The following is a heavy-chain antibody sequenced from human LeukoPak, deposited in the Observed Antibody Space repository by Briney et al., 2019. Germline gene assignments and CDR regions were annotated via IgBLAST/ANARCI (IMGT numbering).Heavy chain of an antibody. D-gene: IGHD3-9*01. V-gene: IGHV3-33*01. J-gene: IGHJ4*02. CDR3: ARANSNVLRYFDWLPNFDY. Sequence: GRSPRLSCAASGFTFSSYGMHWVRQAPGKGLEWVAVIWYDGSNKYYADSVKGRFTISRDNSKNTLCLQMNSLRAEDTAVYYCARANSNVLRYFDWLPNFDYWGQGTLVTVSS. CDR1: GFTFSSYG. CDR2: IWYDGSNK.